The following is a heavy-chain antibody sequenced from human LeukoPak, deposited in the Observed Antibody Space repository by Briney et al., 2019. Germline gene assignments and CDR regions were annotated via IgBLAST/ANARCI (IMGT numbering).Heavy chain of an antibody. Sequence: GRSLRLSCAASAFTFSSYGMHWVRQAPGKGLEWVAVISYDGSNKYYADSVKGRFTISRDNSKNTLYLQMNSLRAEDTAVYYCAKGMVRGVIIPYDYWGQGTLVTVSS. CDR3: AKGMVRGVIIPYDY. J-gene: IGHJ4*02. CDR2: ISYDGSNK. D-gene: IGHD3-10*01. V-gene: IGHV3-30*18. CDR1: AFTFSSYG.